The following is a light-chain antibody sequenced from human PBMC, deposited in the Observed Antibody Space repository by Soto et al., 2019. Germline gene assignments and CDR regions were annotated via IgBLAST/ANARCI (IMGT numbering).Light chain of an antibody. J-gene: IGLJ3*02. Sequence: QPVLTQSPSASASLGASVKLTCTLSSGHSSYAIAWHQQQPEKGPRYLMKLNSDGSHSKGDGIPDRFSGSSSGAERYLTIPSLQSRDDAFYYCQTWGTGIQGVFGGDTQLAVL. CDR3: QTWGTGIQGV. CDR1: SGHSSYA. CDR2: LNSDGSH. V-gene: IGLV4-69*01.